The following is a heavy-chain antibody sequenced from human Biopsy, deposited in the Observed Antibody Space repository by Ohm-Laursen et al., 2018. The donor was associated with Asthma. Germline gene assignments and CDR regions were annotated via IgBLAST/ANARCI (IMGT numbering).Heavy chain of an antibody. D-gene: IGHD1-1*01. Sequence: SLRLSCAASGFSFSNFAIHWVRQAPGKGLEWVGVISKDASTQDYADSVKGRFTMARDNSKNTLDLQMNSLGEEDTAGYYCVRDGTDDAFDIWGQGTVVSVSS. CDR2: ISKDASTQ. CDR1: GFSFSNFA. V-gene: IGHV3-30*01. CDR3: VRDGTDDAFDI. J-gene: IGHJ3*02.